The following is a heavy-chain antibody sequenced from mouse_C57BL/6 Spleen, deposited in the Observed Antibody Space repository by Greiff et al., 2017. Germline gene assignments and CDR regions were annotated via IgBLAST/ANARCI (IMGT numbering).Heavy chain of an antibody. D-gene: IGHD1-1*01. CDR1: GYTFTSYW. CDR3: ARSYGHYWYFDV. Sequence: QVQLQQPGAELVMPGASVKLSCKASGYTFTSYWMHWVKQRPGQGLEWIGEIDPSDSYTNYNQKFKGKSTLTVDKSSSTAYMQLSSLTSEDSAVYYCARSYGHYWYFDVWGTGTTVTVSS. J-gene: IGHJ1*03. CDR2: IDPSDSYT. V-gene: IGHV1-69*01.